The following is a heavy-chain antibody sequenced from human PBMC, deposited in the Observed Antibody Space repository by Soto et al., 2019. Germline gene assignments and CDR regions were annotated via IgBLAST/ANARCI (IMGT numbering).Heavy chain of an antibody. CDR1: GGTFSSYA. CDR2: IIPIFGTA. D-gene: IGHD3-3*01. J-gene: IGHJ5*02. CDR3: ARMGGPTYYDFWSGYPFDH. V-gene: IGHV1-69*13. Sequence: SVKVSCKASGGTFSSYAISWVRQAPGQGLEWMGGIIPIFGTANYAQKFQGRVTITADESTSTAYMELSSLRSEDTAVYYCARMGGPTYYDFWSGYPFDHWGQGTLVTVSS.